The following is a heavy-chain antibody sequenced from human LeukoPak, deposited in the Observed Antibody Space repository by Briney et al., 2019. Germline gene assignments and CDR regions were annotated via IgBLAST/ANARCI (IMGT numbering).Heavy chain of an antibody. CDR2: ISSSGSTI. CDR1: GSTFSSYE. V-gene: IGHV3-48*03. D-gene: IGHD4-23*01. Sequence: PGGSLRLSCAASGSTFSSYEMNWVRQAPGKGLEWVSYISSSGSTIYYADSVKGRFTISRDNAKNSLYLQMNSLRAEDTAVYYCARRRLRWYDYWGQGTLVTVSS. J-gene: IGHJ4*02. CDR3: ARRRLRWYDY.